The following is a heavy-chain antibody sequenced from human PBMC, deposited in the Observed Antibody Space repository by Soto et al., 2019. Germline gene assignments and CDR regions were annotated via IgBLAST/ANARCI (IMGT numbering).Heavy chain of an antibody. CDR3: ARIYCTTTSCYYDY. D-gene: IGHD2-2*01. J-gene: IGHJ4*02. Sequence: EVQLVESGGGLVQPGGSPRLSCVASGFTFSSYWMSWVRQALGKGLEWVANINQDGSAKYYVDSVMGRFTISRDNAKNSLYLQMNSLRAEDTAVYFCARIYCTTTSCYYDYWGQGTLVTVSS. CDR2: INQDGSAK. CDR1: GFTFSSYW. V-gene: IGHV3-7*01.